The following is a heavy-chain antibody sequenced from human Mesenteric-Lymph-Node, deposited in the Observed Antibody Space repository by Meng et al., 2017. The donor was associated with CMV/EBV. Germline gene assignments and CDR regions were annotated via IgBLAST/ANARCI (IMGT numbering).Heavy chain of an antibody. V-gene: IGHV4-34*01. CDR1: GGSFSGYY. CDR2: INHSGST. Sequence: QVQLHQWGAGLLKPSETLSVTRAGYGGSFSGYYWNWIRQSPEKGLEWIGEINHSGSTTYNPSFTSRIIISVDTSTNQISLNMSSVTAADTAVYYCARGSSYDILTGYFDYWGQGALVTVSS. J-gene: IGHJ4*02. CDR3: ARGSSYDILTGYFDY. D-gene: IGHD3-9*01.